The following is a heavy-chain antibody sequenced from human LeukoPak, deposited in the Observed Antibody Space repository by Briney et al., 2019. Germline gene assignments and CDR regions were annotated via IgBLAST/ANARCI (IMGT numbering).Heavy chain of an antibody. V-gene: IGHV3-7*01. CDR3: ARGLAYSRLDY. J-gene: IGHJ4*02. Sequence: GGSLRLSCAVSGLTFSSSWMDWVRQAPGKGLEWVASINPDGNKKYSADSVKGRFTISRDNAENSLYLQMNSLRVEDTAFYYCARGLAYSRLDYWGQGMLVTVSS. CDR1: GLTFSSSW. CDR2: INPDGNKK. D-gene: IGHD3-16*01.